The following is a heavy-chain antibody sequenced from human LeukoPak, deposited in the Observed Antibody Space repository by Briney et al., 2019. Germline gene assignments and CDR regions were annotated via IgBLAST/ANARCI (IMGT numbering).Heavy chain of an antibody. CDR1: GFTFSSYA. V-gene: IGHV3-20*04. J-gene: IGHJ4*02. D-gene: IGHD5-12*01. Sequence: GGSLRLSCAASGFTFSSYAMHWVRQAPGKGLEWVSGVNWKGDRSSYADSVKGRFAISRDNAKDSLYLQMISLRGEDTAFYYCARGGYSGSLDYWGQGTLVTVSS. CDR2: VNWKGDRS. CDR3: ARGGYSGSLDY.